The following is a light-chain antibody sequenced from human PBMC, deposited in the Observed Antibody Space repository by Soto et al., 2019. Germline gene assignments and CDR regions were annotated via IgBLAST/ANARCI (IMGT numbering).Light chain of an antibody. CDR2: EVS. J-gene: IGLJ1*01. CDR1: SSDVGGYNY. Sequence: QSALTQPPSASGSPGQSVTISCTGTSSDVGGYNYVSWYQQRPGKAPKLMIYEVSKRPSGVPDRFYGSKSGNTASLTVSGLQAEDEADYYCSSYAGSNNFVFGTGTKLTVL. CDR3: SSYAGSNNFV. V-gene: IGLV2-8*01.